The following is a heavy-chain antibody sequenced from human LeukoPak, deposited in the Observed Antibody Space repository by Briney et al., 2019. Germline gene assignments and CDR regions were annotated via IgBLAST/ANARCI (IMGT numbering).Heavy chain of an antibody. CDR2: IYYSGST. D-gene: IGHD3-10*01. Sequence: SETLSLTCTVSSGSISSYYWSWIRQPPGKGLEWIGYIYYSGSTNYNPSLKSRVTISVDTSKNQFSLKLSSVTAADTAVYYCARRYGSGSYYHYYYMDVWGKGTTVTVSS. V-gene: IGHV4-59*08. CDR1: SGSISSYY. CDR3: ARRYGSGSYYHYYYMDV. J-gene: IGHJ6*03.